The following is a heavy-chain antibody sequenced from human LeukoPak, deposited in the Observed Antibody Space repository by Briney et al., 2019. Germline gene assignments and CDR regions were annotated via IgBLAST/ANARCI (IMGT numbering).Heavy chain of an antibody. D-gene: IGHD3-9*01. CDR2: ISSSSSYI. V-gene: IGHV3-21*01. J-gene: IGHJ3*02. CDR3: AREGLRYFDWLSPNDAFDI. Sequence: GGSLRLSCAASGFTFSSYSMNWVRQAPGKGLEWVSSISSSSSYIYYADSVKGRFTISRDNAKNSLYLQMNSLRAEDTAVYYCAREGLRYFDWLSPNDAFDIWGQGTMVTVSS. CDR1: GFTFSSYS.